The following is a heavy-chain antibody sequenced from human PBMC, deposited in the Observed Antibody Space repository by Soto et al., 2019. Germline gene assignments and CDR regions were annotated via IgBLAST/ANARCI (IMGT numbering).Heavy chain of an antibody. CDR2: INAGNGNT. CDR3: ARGPTVTTSRVSWFDP. D-gene: IGHD4-17*01. CDR1: GYTFTSYA. Sequence: ASVKVSCKASGYTFTSYAMHWVRQAPGQRLEWMGWINAGNGNTKYSQKFQSRVTITRDTSASTVYMELSSLRSEDTAVYYCARGPTVTTSRVSWFDPWGQGTLVTVSS. V-gene: IGHV1-3*01. J-gene: IGHJ5*02.